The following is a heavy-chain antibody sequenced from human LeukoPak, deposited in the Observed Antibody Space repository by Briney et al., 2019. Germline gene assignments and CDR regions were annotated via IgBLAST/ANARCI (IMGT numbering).Heavy chain of an antibody. D-gene: IGHD3-10*01. V-gene: IGHV3-48*03. CDR3: ARWGKVRGVNY. J-gene: IGHJ4*02. CDR1: GFTFSSYE. CDR2: ISSSGNTI. Sequence: GGSLRLSCAASGFTFSSYEMNWVRQAPGKVLEWVSYISSSGNTIYYADSVKGRFTISRDNAKNSLYLQMNSLRAEDTAVYYCARWGKVRGVNYWGQGTLVTVSS.